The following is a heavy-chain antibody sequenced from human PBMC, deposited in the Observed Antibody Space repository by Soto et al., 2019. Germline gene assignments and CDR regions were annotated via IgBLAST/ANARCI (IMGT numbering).Heavy chain of an antibody. Sequence: GGSLRLSCAASGFTFSNAWMNWVRQAPGKGLEWVGRIKSKTDGGTTDYAAPVKGRFTISRDDSTNTLYLQMNSLKTEDTAVYYCTTGFSEWLIYYYYGMDVWGQGTTVTVSS. J-gene: IGHJ6*02. V-gene: IGHV3-15*07. CDR2: IKSKTDGGTT. CDR3: TTGFSEWLIYYYYGMDV. D-gene: IGHD3-3*01. CDR1: GFTFSNAW.